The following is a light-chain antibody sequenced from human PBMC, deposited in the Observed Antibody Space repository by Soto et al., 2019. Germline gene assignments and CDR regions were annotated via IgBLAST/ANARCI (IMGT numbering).Light chain of an antibody. J-gene: IGKJ4*01. CDR2: GAS. CDR3: QQHDTSPLT. V-gene: IGKV3D-15*01. CDR1: QSVSSN. Sequence: EIVMTQNPATLSVSPGERATLSCRASQSVSSNLAWYQQKPGQAPRLLIYGASSRATGIPDRFSVSGSGTDFTLIISSLEPEDLAVYYCQQHDTSPLTFGGGTKVDIK.